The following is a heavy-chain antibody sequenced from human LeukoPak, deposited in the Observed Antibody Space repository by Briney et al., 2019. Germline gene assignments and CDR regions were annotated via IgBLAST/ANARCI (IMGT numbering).Heavy chain of an antibody. V-gene: IGHV3-11*04. Sequence: PGGSLRLSCAASGFTFSDYYMSWIRQAPGKGLEWVSYISSSGSTIYYADSVKGRFTISRDNAKNSLYLQMNSLRAEDTAVNYCARDRNYYDSSGYYPWGQGTLVTVSS. CDR1: GFTFSDYY. CDR3: ARDRNYYDSSGYYP. CDR2: ISSSGSTI. D-gene: IGHD3-22*01. J-gene: IGHJ5*02.